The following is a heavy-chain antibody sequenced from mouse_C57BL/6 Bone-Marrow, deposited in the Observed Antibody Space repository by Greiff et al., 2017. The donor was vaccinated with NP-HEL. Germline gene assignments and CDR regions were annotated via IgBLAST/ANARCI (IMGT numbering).Heavy chain of an antibody. V-gene: IGHV1-81*01. CDR2: IYPRSGNT. CDR1: GYTFTSYG. CDR3: ARSVTTVVATPYYAMDY. Sequence: VQLQQSGAELARPGASVKLSCKASGYTFTSYGISWVKQRTGQGLEWIGEIYPRSGNTYYNEKFKGKATLTADKSSSTAYMELRSLTSEDSAVYFCARSVTTVVATPYYAMDYWGQGTSVTVSS. J-gene: IGHJ4*01. D-gene: IGHD1-1*01.